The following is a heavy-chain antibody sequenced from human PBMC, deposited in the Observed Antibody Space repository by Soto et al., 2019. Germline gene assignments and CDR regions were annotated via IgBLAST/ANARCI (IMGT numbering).Heavy chain of an antibody. V-gene: IGHV4-39*01. J-gene: IGHJ6*03. Sequence: ASETLSLTCTVSGGSISSSSYYWGWIRQPPGKGLEWIGSIYYSGSTYYNPSLKSRVTISVDTSKNQFSLKLSSVTAADTAVYYCARTMTRFLEWSRNYYYYYMDVWGKGTTVTVSS. D-gene: IGHD3-3*01. CDR2: IYYSGST. CDR3: ARTMTRFLEWSRNYYYYYMDV. CDR1: GGSISSSSYY.